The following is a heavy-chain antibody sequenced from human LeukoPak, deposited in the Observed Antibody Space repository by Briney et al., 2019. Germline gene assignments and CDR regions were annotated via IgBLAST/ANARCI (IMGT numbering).Heavy chain of an antibody. J-gene: IGHJ5*02. Sequence: RGSLRLSCAASGFTFSSYGMHWVRQAPGKGLEWVAVIWYDGSNKYYADPVKGRFTISRDNSKNTLYLQMNSLRAEDTAVYYCARLYGTYPGWFDPWGQGTLVTVSS. CDR3: ARLYGTYPGWFDP. CDR1: GFTFSSYG. V-gene: IGHV3-33*01. CDR2: IWYDGSNK. D-gene: IGHD4-17*01.